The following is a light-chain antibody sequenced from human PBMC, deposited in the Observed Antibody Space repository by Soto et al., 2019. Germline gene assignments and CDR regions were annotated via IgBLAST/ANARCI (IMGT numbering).Light chain of an antibody. CDR1: SSDVGNYRF. Sequence: QSVLTQPASVSGSPGQSITISCTGTSSDVGNYRFVSWFQQHPGTAPKLMIYEASKRPSGVSNRFSGSKSGNTASLTISSLQAEDEADYYCCSYAGRSTWVFGGGTKLTVL. V-gene: IGLV2-23*01. CDR3: CSYAGRSTWV. J-gene: IGLJ3*02. CDR2: EAS.